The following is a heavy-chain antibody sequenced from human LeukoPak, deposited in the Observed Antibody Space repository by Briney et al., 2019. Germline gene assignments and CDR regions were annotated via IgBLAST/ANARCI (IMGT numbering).Heavy chain of an antibody. V-gene: IGHV4-39*01. CDR2: IYYSGST. J-gene: IGHJ5*02. Sequence: SETLSLTCTVSGGSISSSSYYWGWIRQPPGKGLEWIGSIYYSGSTYYNPSLKSRVTISVDTSKNQFSLKLSSVTAADTAVYYCARLVEYSSPTIDPWGQGTLVTVSS. CDR1: GGSISSSSYY. D-gene: IGHD6-6*01. CDR3: ARLVEYSSPTIDP.